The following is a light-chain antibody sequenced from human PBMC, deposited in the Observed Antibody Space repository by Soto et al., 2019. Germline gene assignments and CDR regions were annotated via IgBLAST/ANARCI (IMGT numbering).Light chain of an antibody. CDR2: KAS. CDR3: QQYQNYSPWT. Sequence: DIQMTQSPSTLSAFVGDRVTITCRASQSINSWLAWYQQKPGKAPKVLIYKASSLESGVPSRFSGSGSGTEFTLIISSLQPDDFATYYCQQYQNYSPWTFGQGTTVEMK. V-gene: IGKV1-5*03. J-gene: IGKJ1*01. CDR1: QSINSW.